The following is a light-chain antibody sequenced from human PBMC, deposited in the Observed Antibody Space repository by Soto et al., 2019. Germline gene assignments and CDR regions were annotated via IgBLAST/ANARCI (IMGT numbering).Light chain of an antibody. J-gene: IGLJ2*01. CDR2: DNN. Sequence: QSVLTQPPSVSAAPGQKVTFSGSGSSPNIGNNYVSWYQHLPGTAPKLLIYDNNERPSGIPDRFSGSKSGTSATLGITGLQTGDEADYYCGTWDTSLSAVVFGGGTKLTVL. CDR3: GTWDTSLSAVV. CDR1: SPNIGNNY. V-gene: IGLV1-51*01.